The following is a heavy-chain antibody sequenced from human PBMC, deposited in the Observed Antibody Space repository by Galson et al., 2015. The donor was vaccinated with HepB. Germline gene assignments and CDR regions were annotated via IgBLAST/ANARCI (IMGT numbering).Heavy chain of an antibody. V-gene: IGHV1-69*13. J-gene: IGHJ5*02. D-gene: IGHD2-15*01. CDR1: GGTFSNYA. CDR2: IIPIFGTA. CDR3: ARGGYCSGGSCYSRWFDP. Sequence: SVKVSCKASGGTFSNYAISWVRQAPGQGLEWMGGIIPIFGTANYAQKFQGRVTITADESTSTAYMELSSLRSEDTAVYYCARGGYCSGGSCYSRWFDPWGQGTLVTVSS.